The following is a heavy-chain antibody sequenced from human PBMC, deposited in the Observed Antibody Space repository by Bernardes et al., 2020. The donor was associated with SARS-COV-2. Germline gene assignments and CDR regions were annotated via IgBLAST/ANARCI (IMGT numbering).Heavy chain of an antibody. CDR2: GNHIGVT. CDR3: ARRPEDHITIFEVAMKRYARDG. V-gene: IGHV4-34*01. J-gene: IGHJ6*02. Sequence: SETLSLTCAVYGGSLTYTYWNWIRQSPGRGLAWIGEGNHIGVTKYNPSLKSRVTISLDAAKNQFPLKLTSMTAADTAMYYCARRPEDHITIFEVAMKRYARDGWGQGTTVTV. D-gene: IGHD3-3*01. CDR1: GGSLTYTY.